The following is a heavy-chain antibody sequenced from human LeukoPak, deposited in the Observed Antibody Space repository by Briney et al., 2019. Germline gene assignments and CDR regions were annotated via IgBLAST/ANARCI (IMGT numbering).Heavy chain of an antibody. CDR3: AKLRDYDFWTGYHRYLDY. V-gene: IGHV3-33*06. J-gene: IGHJ4*02. Sequence: GGSLRLSCAASGFTFSSYGMHWVRQAPGKGLEWVAVIWYDGSNKYYADSVKGRFTISRDSSKNTLYLQMNSLRAEDTAAYYCAKLRDYDFWTGYHRYLDYWGQGTLVTVSS. D-gene: IGHD3-3*01. CDR2: IWYDGSNK. CDR1: GFTFSSYG.